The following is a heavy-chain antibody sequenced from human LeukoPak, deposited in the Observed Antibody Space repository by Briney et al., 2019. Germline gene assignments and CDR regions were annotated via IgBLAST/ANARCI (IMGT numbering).Heavy chain of an antibody. Sequence: GGSLRLSCAASGFTVSSNYMSWVRQAPGKGLEWVSAISGSGGSTYYADSVKGRFTISRDNSKNTLYLQMNSLRAEDTAVYYCAKGKLAFDSWGQGTLVTVSS. CDR1: GFTVSSNY. CDR2: ISGSGGST. CDR3: AKGKLAFDS. J-gene: IGHJ4*02. V-gene: IGHV3-23*01.